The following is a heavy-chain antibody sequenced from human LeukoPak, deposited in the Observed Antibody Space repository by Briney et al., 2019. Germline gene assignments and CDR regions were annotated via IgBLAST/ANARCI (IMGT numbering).Heavy chain of an antibody. D-gene: IGHD5-18*01. J-gene: IGHJ4*02. CDR1: GSSFTSYW. CDR2: IYPGDSDT. CDR3: ARGRGYSYGTLDY. Sequence: GASLKISCKGSGSSFTSYWIGWGRPMPGKGLEWMGIIYPGDSDTRYSPSFQGQVTISANKAISTAYLQWSSLRASDTAMYYCARGRGYSYGTLDYWGQGTLVTVSS. V-gene: IGHV5-51*01.